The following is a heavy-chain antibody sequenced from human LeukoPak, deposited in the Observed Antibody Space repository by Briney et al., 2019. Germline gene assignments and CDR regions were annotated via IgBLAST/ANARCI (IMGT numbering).Heavy chain of an antibody. CDR2: ISGSGGST. Sequence: GGSLRLSCAASGFTFSSYAMSWVRQAPGEGLEWVSAISGSGGSTYYADSVKGRFTISRDNSKNTLYLQMNSLRAEDTAVYYCAKHYDILTGYSYFDYWGQGTLVTVSS. D-gene: IGHD3-9*01. V-gene: IGHV3-23*01. CDR1: GFTFSSYA. CDR3: AKHYDILTGYSYFDY. J-gene: IGHJ4*02.